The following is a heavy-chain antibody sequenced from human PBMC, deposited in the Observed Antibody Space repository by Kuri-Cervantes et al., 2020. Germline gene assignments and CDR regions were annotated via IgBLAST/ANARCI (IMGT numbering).Heavy chain of an antibody. D-gene: IGHD3-16*01. J-gene: IGHJ6*03. CDR2: INSDGSST. CDR3: ARDGAPIYYYYMDV. V-gene: IGHV3-74*01. Sequence: GGPLRLSCAASGFIFSNYWMSWVRQAPGKGLVWVSRINSDGSSTSYADSVKGRFTISRDNAKNSLYLQMNSLRAEDAAVYYCARDGAPIYYYYMDVWGKGTTVTVSS. CDR1: GFIFSNYW.